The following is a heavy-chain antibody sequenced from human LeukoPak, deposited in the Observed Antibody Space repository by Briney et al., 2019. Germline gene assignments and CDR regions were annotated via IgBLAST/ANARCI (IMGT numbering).Heavy chain of an antibody. Sequence: SETLSLTCAVYGGSFSGYYWSWIRQPPGKGLERIGEINHSGSTNYNPSLKSRVTISVDTSKNQFSLKLSSVTAADTAVYYCARGQDDYVWGSYRNNWFDTWGQGTLVTVSS. CDR1: GGSFSGYY. CDR2: INHSGST. CDR3: ARGQDDYVWGSYRNNWFDT. D-gene: IGHD3-16*02. J-gene: IGHJ5*02. V-gene: IGHV4-34*01.